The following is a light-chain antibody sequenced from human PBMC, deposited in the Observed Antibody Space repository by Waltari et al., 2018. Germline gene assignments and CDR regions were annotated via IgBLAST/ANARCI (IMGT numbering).Light chain of an antibody. CDR2: DVT. J-gene: IGLJ2*01. V-gene: IGLV2-14*01. Sequence: QSALTQPASVSGSPGQSITISCTGTSSDVGGYDFVSWYQQDPGKAPKLMIYDVTNRPSGVSYRCSGSKSGNTASLTISGLPAEDEADYYCSSYASSSTSVVFGGGTKLTVL. CDR1: SSDVGGYDF. CDR3: SSYASSSTSVV.